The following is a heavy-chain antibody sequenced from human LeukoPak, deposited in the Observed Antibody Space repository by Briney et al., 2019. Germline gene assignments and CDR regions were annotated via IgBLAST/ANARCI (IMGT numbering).Heavy chain of an antibody. CDR3: ARVGATGTTSPFDY. V-gene: IGHV1-2*02. D-gene: IGHD1-1*01. CDR2: INPNSGGT. CDR1: GYTFTAYY. J-gene: IGHJ4*02. Sequence: ASVKVSCKASGYTFTAYYMHWVRQAPGQGLEWMGWINPNSGGTNYAQKFQGRVTMTRDTSISTAYMELSRLRSDDTAVYYCARVGATGTTSPFDYLGQGTLVTVSS.